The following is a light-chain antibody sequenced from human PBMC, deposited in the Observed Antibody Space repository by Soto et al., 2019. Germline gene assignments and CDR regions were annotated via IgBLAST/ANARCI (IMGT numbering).Light chain of an antibody. V-gene: IGKV3-15*01. Sequence: EIVMTQSPATLSVSPGERATLSYRASQRVSNNLAWYQQKPGQAPRLLIYGASTRATGIPARFSGSGSGTEFTLTISSLQSEDSAVYYCQQYKNWLALTFGGGTKVEIK. CDR1: QRVSNN. CDR3: QQYKNWLALT. CDR2: GAS. J-gene: IGKJ4*01.